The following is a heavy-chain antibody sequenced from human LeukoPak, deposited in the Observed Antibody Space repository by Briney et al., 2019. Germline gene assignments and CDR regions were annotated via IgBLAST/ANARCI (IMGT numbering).Heavy chain of an antibody. V-gene: IGHV4-4*07. Sequence: SETLSLTCNVSGGSISSYYWSWIRQPAGKGLEWIGRIYTSGSTNYNPSLKSRVTISVDTSKNQFSLKLSSVTAADTAVYFCARGPYSYDSSGAFDIWGQGTMVTVSS. CDR1: GGSISSYY. CDR3: ARGPYSYDSSGAFDI. D-gene: IGHD3-22*01. CDR2: IYTSGST. J-gene: IGHJ3*02.